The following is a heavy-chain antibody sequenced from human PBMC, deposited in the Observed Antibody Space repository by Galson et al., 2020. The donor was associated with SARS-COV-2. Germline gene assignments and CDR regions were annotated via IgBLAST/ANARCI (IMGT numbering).Heavy chain of an antibody. CDR3: ARGLEYYGVGRGNSFDP. CDR1: GGSITSGSYY. J-gene: IGHJ5*02. CDR2: MHTSGST. D-gene: IGHD3-10*01. Sequence: SETLSLTCIVSGGSITSGSYYWTWIRQPAGKGLEWIGRMHTSGSTNYNPSLKSRVTISGDTSKNQFSLKLSSVTAADTAVYYCARGLEYYGVGRGNSFDPWGQGTLVTVSS. V-gene: IGHV4-61*02.